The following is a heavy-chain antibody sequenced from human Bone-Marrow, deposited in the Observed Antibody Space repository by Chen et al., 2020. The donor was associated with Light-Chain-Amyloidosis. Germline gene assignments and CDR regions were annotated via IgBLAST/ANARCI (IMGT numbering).Heavy chain of an antibody. CDR3: ARRRDGYNFDY. CDR1: GHTFPNDW. Sequence: EVQLEPSGPEVKKPGESLQISSKRSGHTFPNDWLGWVRQMPGKGLEWMGVIYPDDSDARYSPSFEGQVTISADKSITTAYLQWRSLKASDTAMYYCARRRDGYNFDYWGQGTLVTVSS. D-gene: IGHD5-12*01. CDR2: IYPDDSDA. J-gene: IGHJ4*02. V-gene: IGHV5-51*01.